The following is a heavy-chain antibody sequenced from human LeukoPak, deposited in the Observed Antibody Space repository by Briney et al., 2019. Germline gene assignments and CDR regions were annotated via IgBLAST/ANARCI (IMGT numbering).Heavy chain of an antibody. V-gene: IGHV4-34*01. J-gene: IGHJ4*02. D-gene: IGHD3-10*01. CDR2: INHSGST. CDR1: GGSFSGYY. CDR3: ARAVGGDGSGSL. Sequence: SETLSLTCAVYGGSFSGYYWSWIRQPPGKGLEWIGEINHSGSTNYNPSLKSRVTISVDTSKNQFSLKLSSVTAADTAVYYCARAVGGDGSGSLWGPGTLVTVSS.